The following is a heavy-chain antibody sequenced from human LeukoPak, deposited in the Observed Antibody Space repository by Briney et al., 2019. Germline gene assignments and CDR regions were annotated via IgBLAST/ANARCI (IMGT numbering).Heavy chain of an antibody. V-gene: IGHV3-48*01. Sequence: GGSLRLSCAASGFTFSGYSMNWVRQAPGKGLEWVSYISSSSSAIYYADSVKGRFTISRDNSKNTLYLQMNSLRAEDTAVYYCARDSYGMDVWGQGTTVTVSS. CDR1: GFTFSGYS. CDR2: ISSSSSAI. CDR3: ARDSYGMDV. J-gene: IGHJ6*02.